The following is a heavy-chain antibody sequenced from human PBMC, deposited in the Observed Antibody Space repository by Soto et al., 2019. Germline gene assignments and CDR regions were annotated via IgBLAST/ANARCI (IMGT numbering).Heavy chain of an antibody. CDR2: INPNSGGT. D-gene: IGHD2-8*01. J-gene: IGHJ6*02. CDR3: ASNGVWSSEDYYGMDV. Sequence: GASVKVSCKASGYTFTGYYMHWVRQAPGQGLEWMGWINPNSGGTSYAQKFQGRVTMARDTSTSTVYMELSSLRSEDTAVYYCASNGVWSSEDYYGMDVRGQGTTLTVSS. CDR1: GYTFTGYY. V-gene: IGHV1-2*02.